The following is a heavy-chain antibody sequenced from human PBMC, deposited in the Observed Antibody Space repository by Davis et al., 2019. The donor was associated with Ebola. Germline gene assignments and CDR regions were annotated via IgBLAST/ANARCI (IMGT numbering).Heavy chain of an antibody. V-gene: IGHV3-48*01. CDR3: ARDPFWSGYSGCAFDI. CDR2: ISSSSSTI. D-gene: IGHD3-3*01. CDR1: GFTFSSYS. Sequence: GESLKISCAASGFTFSSYSMNWVRQAPGKGLEWVSYISSSSSTIYYADSVKGRFTISRDNSKNTLYLQMNSLRAEDTAVYYCARDPFWSGYSGCAFDIWGQGTMVTVSS. J-gene: IGHJ3*02.